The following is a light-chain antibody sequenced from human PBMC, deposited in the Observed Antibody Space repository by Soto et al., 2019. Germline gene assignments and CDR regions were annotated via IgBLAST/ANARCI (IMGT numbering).Light chain of an antibody. CDR1: QRVSSGY. V-gene: IGKV3-20*01. J-gene: IGKJ1*01. CDR3: QQCYWHWT. Sequence: EIVLTQSPGTLSLSPGERATLSCRASQRVSSGYLAWYQQKPGQAPRLLIYGASNRATDIPDRFSGRGSGTDFTLSISSLQPDDFATYYCQQCYWHWTFGQGTKVDIK. CDR2: GAS.